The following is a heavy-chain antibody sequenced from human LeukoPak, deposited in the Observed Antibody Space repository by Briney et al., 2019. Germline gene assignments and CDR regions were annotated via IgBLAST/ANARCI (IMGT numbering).Heavy chain of an antibody. CDR3: AREIDYDSSGYSDY. CDR2: INPNSGGT. D-gene: IGHD3-22*01. Sequence: ASVKVSCKASGYTFTGYYMHWVRQAPGQGLEWMGWINPNSGGTNYAQKFQGRVTMTRDTSISTAYMELSGLRSDDTAVYYCAREIDYDSSGYSDYWGQGPLVTVSS. J-gene: IGHJ4*02. V-gene: IGHV1-2*02. CDR1: GYTFTGYY.